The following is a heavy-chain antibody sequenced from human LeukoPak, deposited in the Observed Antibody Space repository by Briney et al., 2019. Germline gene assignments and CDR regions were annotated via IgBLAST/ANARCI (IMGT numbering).Heavy chain of an antibody. V-gene: IGHV4-4*07. CDR3: GREVEMATQFDY. D-gene: IGHD5-24*01. CDR2: MSTTGSS. J-gene: IGHJ4*02. Sequence: SETLSLTCTVSGGSLSTHYWSWIRQPAGKGLEWIGRMSTTGSSNYNPSLKSRVTMSVDTSKNQFSLKLSSVTAADTAVYYCGREVEMATQFDYWGQGTLVTVSS. CDR1: GGSLSTHY.